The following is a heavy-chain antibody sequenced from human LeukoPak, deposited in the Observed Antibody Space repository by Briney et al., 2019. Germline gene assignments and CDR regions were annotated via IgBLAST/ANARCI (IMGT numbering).Heavy chain of an antibody. CDR2: IRYDGSNK. V-gene: IGHV3-30*02. J-gene: IGHJ3*02. Sequence: PGGSLRLSCAASGFTFSSYGMHWVRQAPGKGLEWVAFIRYDGSNKYYADSVKGRFTISRDNSKNTLYLQMNSLRAEDTAVYYCAKDGFHYYDSSGYDAFDIWAKGQWSPSLQ. D-gene: IGHD3-22*01. CDR1: GFTFSSYG. CDR3: AKDGFHYYDSSGYDAFDI.